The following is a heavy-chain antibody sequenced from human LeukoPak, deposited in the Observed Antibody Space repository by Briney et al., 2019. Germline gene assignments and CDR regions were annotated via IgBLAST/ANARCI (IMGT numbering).Heavy chain of an antibody. V-gene: IGHV3-30*03. Sequence: PGRSLRLSCAASGFTFSSYGIHWVRQAPGKGLEWVAVISYDGRNKHYADSVKGRFTISRDNSKNTLYLQMNSLRAEDTALYYCARDGHGVPLDYWGQGTLVTVSP. CDR1: GFTFSSYG. J-gene: IGHJ4*02. D-gene: IGHD4-17*01. CDR3: ARDGHGVPLDY. CDR2: ISYDGRNK.